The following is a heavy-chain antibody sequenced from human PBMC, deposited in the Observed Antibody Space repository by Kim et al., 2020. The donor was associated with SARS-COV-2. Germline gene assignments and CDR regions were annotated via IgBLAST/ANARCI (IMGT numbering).Heavy chain of an antibody. J-gene: IGHJ4*02. D-gene: IGHD1-26*01. Sequence: GGSLRLSCAASGFTFSSYGMHWVRQAPGKGLEWVAVISYDGSNKYYADSVKGRFTISRDNSKNTLYLQMNSLRAEDTAVYYCAKPQDSGSYLGYWGQGTLVTVSS. CDR3: AKPQDSGSYLGY. CDR1: GFTFSSYG. V-gene: IGHV3-30*18. CDR2: ISYDGSNK.